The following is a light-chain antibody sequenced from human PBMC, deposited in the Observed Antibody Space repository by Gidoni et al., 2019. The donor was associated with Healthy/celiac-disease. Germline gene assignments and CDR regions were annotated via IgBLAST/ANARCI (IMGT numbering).Light chain of an antibody. V-gene: IGKV3-20*01. CDR1: QSVSSSY. CDR2: GAS. Sequence: EIVLTQSPGTLSLSPGVRATLSCRASQSVSSSYLAWYQQKPGQAPRLLIYGASSRATGIPDRFSGSGSGTDFTLTISRLEPEDFAVYYCQQYGSSLFTFGPETKVEIK. J-gene: IGKJ3*01. CDR3: QQYGSSLFT.